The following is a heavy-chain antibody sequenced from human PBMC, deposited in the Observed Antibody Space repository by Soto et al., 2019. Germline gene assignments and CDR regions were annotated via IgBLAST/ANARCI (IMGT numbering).Heavy chain of an antibody. CDR2: IGTAGDT. D-gene: IGHD3-22*01. CDR3: ARVVSHSSGYYYDWYFDL. CDR1: GFTFSSYD. Sequence: EVQLVESGGGLVQPGGSLRLSCAASGFTFSSYDMHWVRQATGKGLEWVSAIGTAGDTYYPGSVKGRFTISRENAKNSLYLQMNSLRAGDTAVYYCARVVSHSSGYYYDWYFDLWGRGTLVTVSS. V-gene: IGHV3-13*04. J-gene: IGHJ2*01.